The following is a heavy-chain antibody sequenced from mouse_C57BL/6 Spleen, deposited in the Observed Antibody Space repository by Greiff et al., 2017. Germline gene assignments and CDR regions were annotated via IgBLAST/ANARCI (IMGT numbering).Heavy chain of an antibody. V-gene: IGHV1-54*01. D-gene: IGHD2-2*01. CDR2: INPGSGGT. Sequence: VQRVESGAELVRPGTSVKVSCTASGYAFTNYLIEWVKQRPGQGLEWIGVINPGSGGTNYNEKFKGKATLTADKSSSTAYMQLISLTSEDSAVYFCARSNGYDEAWFAYWGQGTLVTVSA. CDR1: GYAFTNYL. J-gene: IGHJ3*01. CDR3: ARSNGYDEAWFAY.